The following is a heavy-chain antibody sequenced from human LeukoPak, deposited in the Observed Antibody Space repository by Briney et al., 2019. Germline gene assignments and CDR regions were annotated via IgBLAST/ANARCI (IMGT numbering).Heavy chain of an antibody. CDR1: GGTFSNYA. CDR3: ARDGVYCSSTSCYNYFDY. J-gene: IGHJ4*02. V-gene: IGHV1-69*01. Sequence: SVKVSCKASGGTFSNYAISWVRQAPGQGLEWMGGIIPIFGTANYAQKFQGRVTITADESTSTAYMELSSLRSEDTAVYYCARDGVYCSSTSCYNYFDYWGQGTLVTVSS. D-gene: IGHD2-2*01. CDR2: IIPIFGTA.